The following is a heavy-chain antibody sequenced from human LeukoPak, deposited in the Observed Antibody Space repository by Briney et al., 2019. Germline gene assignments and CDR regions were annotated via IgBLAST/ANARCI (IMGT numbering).Heavy chain of an antibody. D-gene: IGHD2-15*01. CDR3: ARRISGAWFDP. CDR2: IYYSGST. Sequence: PSETLSLTCTVSGGSISSSSYYWGWIRQPPGKGLEWIGSIYYSGSTYYNPSLKSRVTISVDTSKNQFSLKLSSVTAADTAVYYCARRISGAWFDPWGQGTLVTVSS. CDR1: GGSISSSSYY. V-gene: IGHV4-39*01. J-gene: IGHJ5*02.